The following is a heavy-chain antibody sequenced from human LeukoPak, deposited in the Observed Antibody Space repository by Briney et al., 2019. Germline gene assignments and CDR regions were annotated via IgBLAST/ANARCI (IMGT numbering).Heavy chain of an antibody. CDR3: AKDLLYDSSGYYPDAFDI. CDR2: ISGSGGST. Sequence: GGSLRLSCAASGFTFSSYAISWVRQAPGKGLEWVSAISGSGGSTYYADSVKGRFTISRDNSKNTLYLQMNSLRAEDTAVYYCAKDLLYDSSGYYPDAFDIWGQGTMVTVSS. J-gene: IGHJ3*02. CDR1: GFTFSSYA. D-gene: IGHD3-22*01. V-gene: IGHV3-23*01.